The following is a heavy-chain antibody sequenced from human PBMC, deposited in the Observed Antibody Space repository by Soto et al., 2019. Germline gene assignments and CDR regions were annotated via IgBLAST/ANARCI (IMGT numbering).Heavy chain of an antibody. CDR2: INPSGGST. CDR3: ARDSGLRYCTNGVCYPDV. Sequence: ASVKVSCKASGYTFTSYYMHWVRQAPGQGLEWMGIINPSGGSTSYAQKFQGRVTMTRDTSTSTVYMELSSLRSEDTAVYYCARDSGLRYCTNGVCYPDVWGKGTTVTVSS. CDR1: GYTFTSYY. V-gene: IGHV1-46*03. J-gene: IGHJ6*04. D-gene: IGHD2-8*01.